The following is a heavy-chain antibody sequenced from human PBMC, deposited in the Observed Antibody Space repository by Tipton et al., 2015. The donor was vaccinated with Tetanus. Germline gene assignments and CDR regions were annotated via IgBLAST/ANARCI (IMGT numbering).Heavy chain of an antibody. D-gene: IGHD3-9*01. CDR1: GGSISSYY. J-gene: IGHJ4*02. Sequence: TLSLTCTASGGSISSYYWSWIRQPPGKGLEWIGYIYYSGSTNYNPSLKSRVTISVDTSKNQFSLKLSSVTAADTAVYYYARLGYDILTGYHYDSWGQGTLVTVSS. CDR3: ARLGYDILTGYHYDS. V-gene: IGHV4-59*08. CDR2: IYYSGST.